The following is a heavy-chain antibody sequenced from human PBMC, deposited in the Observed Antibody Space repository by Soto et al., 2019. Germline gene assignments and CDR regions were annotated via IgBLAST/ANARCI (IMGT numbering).Heavy chain of an antibody. J-gene: IGHJ6*02. CDR1: GFTFSSYG. CDR2: ISYDGSNK. D-gene: IGHD5-12*01. Sequence: GGSLRLSCAASGFTFSSYGMHWVRQAPGKGLEWVAVISYDGSNKYYADSVKGRFTISRDNSKNTLYLQMNSLRAEDTAVYHCAKDNVATAPLPSYYYYYGMDVWGQGTTVTVSS. CDR3: AKDNVATAPLPSYYYYYGMDV. V-gene: IGHV3-30*18.